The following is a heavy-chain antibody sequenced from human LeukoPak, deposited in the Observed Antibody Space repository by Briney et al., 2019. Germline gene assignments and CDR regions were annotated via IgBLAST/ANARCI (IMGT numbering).Heavy chain of an antibody. CDR1: GFTFTNYA. CDR2: ISYDGSNK. V-gene: IGHV3-30*04. J-gene: IGHJ6*02. CDR3: AGGEHYYYHGMDV. D-gene: IGHD2-21*01. Sequence: GGSLRLSCAASGFTFTNYAMHWVRQAPGKGLEWVAVISYDGSNKYYADSVKGRFTISRDSSKNTLYLQMDSLRAEDTAAYYCAGGEHYYYHGMDVWGQGTTVSVSS.